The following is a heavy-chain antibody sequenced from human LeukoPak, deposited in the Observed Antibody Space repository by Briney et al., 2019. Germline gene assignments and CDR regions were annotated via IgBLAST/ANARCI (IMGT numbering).Heavy chain of an antibody. CDR2: ISGSGGST. CDR3: AKDPARIAAAGTGYDY. V-gene: IGHV3-23*01. D-gene: IGHD6-13*01. CDR1: GFTFSSYA. Sequence: PGGSLRLSCAASGFTFSSYAMSWVRQAPGKGLEWVSAISGSGGSTYYADSVKGRFTISRDNSNNTLYLQMNSLRAEDTAVYYCAKDPARIAAAGTGYDYWGQGTLVTVSS. J-gene: IGHJ4*02.